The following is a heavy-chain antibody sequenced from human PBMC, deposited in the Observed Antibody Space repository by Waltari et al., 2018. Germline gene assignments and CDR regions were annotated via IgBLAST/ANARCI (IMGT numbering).Heavy chain of an antibody. D-gene: IGHD1-26*01. V-gene: IGHV1-69*05. CDR2: IIPIFGTA. Sequence: QVQLVQSGAEVKKPGSSVKVSCKASGGTFSSYAISWVRQAPGQGLEWMGGIIPIFGTANYAQKCQGRVTITTDESTSTAYMELSSLRSEDTAVYYCARDKGAGSDVDYYYYMDVWGKGTTVTVSS. CDR3: ARDKGAGSDVDYYYYMDV. J-gene: IGHJ6*03. CDR1: GGTFSSYA.